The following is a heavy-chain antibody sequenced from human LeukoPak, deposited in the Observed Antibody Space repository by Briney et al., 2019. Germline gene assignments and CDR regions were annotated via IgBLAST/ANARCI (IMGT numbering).Heavy chain of an antibody. CDR1: GFTFSSYE. J-gene: IGHJ6*04. CDR3: AELGITMIGGV. D-gene: IGHD3-10*02. CDR2: ISSSGSTI. V-gene: IGHV3-48*03. Sequence: PGGSLRLSCAASGFTFSSYEMNWVRQAPGKGLEWVSYISSSGSTIYYADCVKGRFTISRDNAKTSLYLQMNSLRAEDTAVYYCAELGITMIGGVWGKGTTVTISS.